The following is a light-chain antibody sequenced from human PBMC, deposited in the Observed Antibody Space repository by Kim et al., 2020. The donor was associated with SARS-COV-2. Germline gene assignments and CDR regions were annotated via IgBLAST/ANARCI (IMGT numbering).Light chain of an antibody. CDR2: GAS. CDR1: RNS. Sequence: RNSLAVSQHTPRRAPRLLMYGASTRASGIPDRFSSSGSGTDFSLTISRLEPEDVAVYYCQQYGTSLHTFGQGPKLEI. J-gene: IGKJ2*01. V-gene: IGKV3-20*01. CDR3: QQYGTSLHT.